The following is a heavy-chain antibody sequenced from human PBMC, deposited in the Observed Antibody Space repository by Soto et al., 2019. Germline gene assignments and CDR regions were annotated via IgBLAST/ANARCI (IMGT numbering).Heavy chain of an antibody. D-gene: IGHD3-22*01. Sequence: GGSLRLSCAASGFTFSSYAMHWVRQAPGKGLEWVAVISYDGSNKYYADSVKGRFTISRDNSKNTLYLQMNSLRAEDTAVYYCARSSITMIVVAYDAFDIWGQGTMVTVSS. J-gene: IGHJ3*02. V-gene: IGHV3-30-3*01. CDR2: ISYDGSNK. CDR1: GFTFSSYA. CDR3: ARSSITMIVVAYDAFDI.